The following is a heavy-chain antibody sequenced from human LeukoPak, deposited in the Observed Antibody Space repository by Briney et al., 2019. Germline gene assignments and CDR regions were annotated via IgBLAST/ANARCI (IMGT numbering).Heavy chain of an antibody. J-gene: IGHJ5*02. CDR2: INPNSGGT. V-gene: IGHV1-2*02. CDR3: ARDKYYDYVWGSYRPHNNWLDP. CDR1: GYTFTGYY. D-gene: IGHD3-16*02. Sequence: GASVKVSCKASGYTFTGYYMHWVRQAPGQGLEWMGWINPNSGGTNYAQKFQGRVTMTRDTSISTAYMELSRLRSDDTAVYYCARDKYYDYVWGSYRPHNNWLDPWGQGTLVTVSS.